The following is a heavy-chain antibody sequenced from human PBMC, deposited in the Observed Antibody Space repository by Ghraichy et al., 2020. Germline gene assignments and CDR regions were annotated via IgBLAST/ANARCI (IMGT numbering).Heavy chain of an antibody. CDR1: GGSISSGDYY. D-gene: IGHD5-12*01. J-gene: IGHJ4*02. V-gene: IGHV4-30-4*01. CDR3: ARAPGLRSELYFDY. CDR2: IYYSGST. Sequence: SETLSLTCTVSGGSISSGDYYWSWIRQPPGKGLEWIGYIYYSGSTYYNPSLKSRVTISVDTSKNQFSLKLSSVTAADTAVYYCARAPGLRSELYFDYWGQGTLVTVSS.